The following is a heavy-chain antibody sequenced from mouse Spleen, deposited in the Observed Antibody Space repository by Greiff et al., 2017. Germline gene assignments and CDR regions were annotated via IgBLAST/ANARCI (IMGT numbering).Heavy chain of an antibody. Sequence: VQVVESGPGLVQPSQSLSITCTVSGFSLTSYGVHWVRQSPGKGLEWLGVIWSGGSTDYNAAFISRLSISKDNSKSQVFFKMNSLQANDTAIYYCAGNFGTTVVADYYAMDYWGQGTSVTVSS. V-gene: IGHV2-2*02. CDR2: IWSGGST. CDR1: GFSLTSYG. D-gene: IGHD1-1*01. J-gene: IGHJ4*01. CDR3: AGNFGTTVVADYYAMDY.